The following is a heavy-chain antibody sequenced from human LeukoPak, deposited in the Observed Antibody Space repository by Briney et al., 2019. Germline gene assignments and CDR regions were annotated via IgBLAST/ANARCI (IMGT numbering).Heavy chain of an antibody. Sequence: ASVKVSCKASGYTFTSYGISWVRQAPGQGLEWMGWISAYNGNTNYAQKLQGRVTMTTDTSTSTAYMGLRSLRSDDTAVYYCARDQTTVTEKRAGYYYYYYYMDVWGKGTTVTISS. CDR3: ARDQTTVTEKRAGYYYYYYYMDV. D-gene: IGHD4-17*01. J-gene: IGHJ6*03. V-gene: IGHV1-18*01. CDR2: ISAYNGNT. CDR1: GYTFTSYG.